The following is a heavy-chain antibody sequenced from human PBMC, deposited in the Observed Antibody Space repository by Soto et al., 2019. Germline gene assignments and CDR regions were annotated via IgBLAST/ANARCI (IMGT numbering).Heavy chain of an antibody. J-gene: IGHJ4*01. CDR2: ISYDGSDK. V-gene: IGHV3-30*03. CDR3: ITDADASHGSRWGLDY. D-gene: IGHD1-26*01. CDR1: GFTFSDRG. Sequence: GGSLRLSCSASGFTFSDRGFHWVRQAPGKGLEWVAVISYDGSDKYYADSVKGRFTISRDNSKKTLYLQMNSLKSEDTAVYYCITDADASHGSRWGLDYWGHGTQVTVSS.